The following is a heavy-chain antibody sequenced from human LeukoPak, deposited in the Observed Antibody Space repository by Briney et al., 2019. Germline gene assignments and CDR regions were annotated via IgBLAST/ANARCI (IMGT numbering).Heavy chain of an antibody. CDR2: ISGSGGST. CDR3: AKDRYYYGSGSILHDY. Sequence: GGSLRLSCAASGFTFSSYAMHWVRQAPGKGLEWVSAISGSGGSTYYADSVKGRFTISRDNSKNTLYLQMNSLRAEDTAVYYCAKDRYYYGSGSILHDYWGQGTLVTVSS. CDR1: GFTFSSYA. D-gene: IGHD3-10*01. V-gene: IGHV3-23*01. J-gene: IGHJ4*02.